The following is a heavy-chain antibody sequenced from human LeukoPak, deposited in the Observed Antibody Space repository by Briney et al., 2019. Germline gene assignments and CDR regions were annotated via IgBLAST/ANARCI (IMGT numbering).Heavy chain of an antibody. CDR2: IIPIFGTA. V-gene: IGHV1-69*05. CDR3: AREGIWDSYYNGQAFDY. CDR1: GGTFSSYA. J-gene: IGHJ4*02. Sequence: GSSVKVSCKASGGTFSSYAISWVRQAPGQGLEWMGGIIPIFGTANYAQKFQGRVTMTTDTSTSTAYMELRSLRSDDTAVYYCAREGIWDSYYNGQAFDYWGQGTLVTVSS. D-gene: IGHD3-10*01.